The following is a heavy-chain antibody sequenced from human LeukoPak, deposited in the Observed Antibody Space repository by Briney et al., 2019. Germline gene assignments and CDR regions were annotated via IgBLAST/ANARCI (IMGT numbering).Heavy chain of an antibody. J-gene: IGHJ5*02. Sequence: GSLRLSCTASGFTFSDYYMSWIRQAPGKGLEWLSYISVSGSSVSYVDSVKGRFTIPRDNAKNSVYLQIDSLRVEDTAMYYCARDRQFRLHDPWGQGILVTVSS. V-gene: IGHV3-11*01. D-gene: IGHD3-16*01. CDR1: GFTFSDYY. CDR3: ARDRQFRLHDP. CDR2: ISVSGSSV.